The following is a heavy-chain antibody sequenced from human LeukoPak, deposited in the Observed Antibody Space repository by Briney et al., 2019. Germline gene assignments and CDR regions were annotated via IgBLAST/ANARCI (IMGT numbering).Heavy chain of an antibody. J-gene: IGHJ3*02. Sequence: GGSLRLSCAASGFTFSDYYMSWIRQAPGKGLEWVSYISSSGSTIYYADSVKGRFTISRDNAENSLYLQMNSLRAEDTAVYYCARVGRPSEYYYDSSGYRPDDAFDIWGQGTMVTVSS. CDR2: ISSSGSTI. D-gene: IGHD3-22*01. V-gene: IGHV3-11*04. CDR3: ARVGRPSEYYYDSSGYRPDDAFDI. CDR1: GFTFSDYY.